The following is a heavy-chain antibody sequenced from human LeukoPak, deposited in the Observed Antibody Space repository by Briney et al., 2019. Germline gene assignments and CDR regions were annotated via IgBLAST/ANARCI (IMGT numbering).Heavy chain of an antibody. J-gene: IGHJ4*02. V-gene: IGHV1-24*01. CDR3: ATQGISSGWYDFDY. Sequence: VASVTVSFKGSGYTLTELCMHWVGQAPGKGREGVGGFDPEDDETIYAQKFQGRVTMTEDTSTDTAYMELSSPRSEDTAVYYCATQGISSGWYDFDYWGQGTLVTVSS. CDR2: FDPEDDET. D-gene: IGHD6-19*01. CDR1: GYTLTELC.